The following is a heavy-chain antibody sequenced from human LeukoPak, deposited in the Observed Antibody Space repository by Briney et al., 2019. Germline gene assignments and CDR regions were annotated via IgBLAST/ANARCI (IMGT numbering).Heavy chain of an antibody. V-gene: IGHV3-7*01. J-gene: IGHJ4*02. CDR1: GFTFSSYW. Sequence: GGSLRLSCAAPGFTFSSYWMSCVRQAPGKGLEWVANIKQDGSEKYYVDSVKGRFTISRDNAKNSLYLQMNSLRAEDTAVYYCARDSADGYNIRFDYWGQGTLVTVSS. CDR3: ARDSADGYNIRFDY. CDR2: IKQDGSEK. D-gene: IGHD5-24*01.